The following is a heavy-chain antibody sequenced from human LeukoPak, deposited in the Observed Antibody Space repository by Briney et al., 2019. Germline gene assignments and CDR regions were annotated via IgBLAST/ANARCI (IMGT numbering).Heavy chain of an antibody. CDR1: GFTFSSHA. CDR3: GRNQFQFLGGGGGVFDY. CDR2: IYYDGNND. V-gene: IGHV3-33*01. D-gene: IGHD3-16*01. Sequence: PGGSLRLSCVASGFTFSSHAMHWVRQAPGKGLEWLATIYYDGNNDFYADYVEGRFTISRDNSKNTLYLQLSSLRVEDTAVYYWGRNQFQFLGGGGGVFDYWGQGTLVTVSP. J-gene: IGHJ4*02.